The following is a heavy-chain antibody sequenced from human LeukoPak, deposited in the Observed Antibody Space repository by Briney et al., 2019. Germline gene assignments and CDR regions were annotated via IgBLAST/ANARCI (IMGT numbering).Heavy chain of an antibody. V-gene: IGHV3-11*01. J-gene: IGHJ4*02. CDR2: ISRSGISI. CDR3: ARIGVEMSTVLLDY. Sequence: GGSLRLSCAASGFTLSDYYMTWIRHAPGRGLEWVSFISRSGISIYYADSVKGRFTISKDNAKNSLYLQMNSLGAEDTAVYYCARIGVEMSTVLLDYWGQGILVTVSS. D-gene: IGHD5-24*01. CDR1: GFTLSDYY.